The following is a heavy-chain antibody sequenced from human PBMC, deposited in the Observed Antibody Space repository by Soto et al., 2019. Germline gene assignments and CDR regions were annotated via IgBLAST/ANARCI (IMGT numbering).Heavy chain of an antibody. CDR1: GGSISSGDYY. J-gene: IGHJ3*02. CDR3: AIERDIVVVPAAIVSENEAGYAFDI. D-gene: IGHD2-2*02. V-gene: IGHV4-30-4*01. CDR2: IYYSGRT. Sequence: QVQLQESGPGLVKPSQTLSLTCTVSGGSISSGDYYWSWIRQPPGKGMEWIGYIYYSGRTYYNPYLKSRVNISVLTSKTHISLKLSCVTAADTAVYDCAIERDIVVVPAAIVSENEAGYAFDIWGQGTMVTVSS.